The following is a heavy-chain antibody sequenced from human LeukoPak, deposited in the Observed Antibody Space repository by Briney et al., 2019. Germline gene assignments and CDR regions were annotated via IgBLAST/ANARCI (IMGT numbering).Heavy chain of an antibody. Sequence: ASVKVSCKVSGYTLTELSMHWVRQAPGKGLEWMGGFDPEDGETIYAQKFQGRVTMTEDTSTDTAYMELSSLRSEDTAVYYCAIRDHDYYDSSGSYAFDIWGQGTMVTVSS. V-gene: IGHV1-24*01. D-gene: IGHD3-22*01. CDR2: FDPEDGET. CDR3: AIRDHDYYDSSGSYAFDI. J-gene: IGHJ3*02. CDR1: GYTLTELS.